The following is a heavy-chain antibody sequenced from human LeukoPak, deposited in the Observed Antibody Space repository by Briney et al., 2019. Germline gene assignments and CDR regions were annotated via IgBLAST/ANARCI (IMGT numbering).Heavy chain of an antibody. J-gene: IGHJ4*02. CDR1: GYTFTGYY. Sequence: WASVKVSCKASGYTFTGYYMHWVRQAPGQGLEWKGRINPNSGGTNYAQKFQGRVTMTRDTSISTAYMELSRLRSDDTAVYYCASFPYYGSGSYWWGQGTLVTVSS. D-gene: IGHD3-10*01. CDR3: ASFPYYGSGSYW. V-gene: IGHV1-2*06. CDR2: INPNSGGT.